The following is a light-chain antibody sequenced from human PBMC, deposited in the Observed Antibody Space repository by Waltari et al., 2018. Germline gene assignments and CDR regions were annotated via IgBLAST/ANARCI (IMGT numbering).Light chain of an antibody. J-gene: IGLJ3*02. CDR1: TLPNQN. Sequence: SFELTQPPSVSVSPGQTASIPCSGETLPNQNTYWYQQKAGQAPVLVIFKDTERPSGIPERFSGSSSGTVVTLTITGVRTEDEADYYCQSADSITTFEVFGGGTKLTVL. V-gene: IGLV3-25*03. CDR3: QSADSITTFEV. CDR2: KDT.